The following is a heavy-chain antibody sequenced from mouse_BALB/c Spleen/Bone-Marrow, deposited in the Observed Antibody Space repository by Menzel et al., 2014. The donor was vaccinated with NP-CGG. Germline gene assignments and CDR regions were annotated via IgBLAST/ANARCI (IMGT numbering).Heavy chain of an antibody. Sequence: AELARPGASVKLSCKASGYTFTSYWMQWVKQRPGQGLEWIGAIYPGDGDTRFTQKFKGKATLTADKPSSTAYMQLSSLASEDSAVYYCARAKRYGEMDYWGQGTSVTVSS. CDR3: ARAKRYGEMDY. CDR1: GYTFTSYW. CDR2: IYPGDGDT. V-gene: IGHV1-87*01. D-gene: IGHD2-14*01. J-gene: IGHJ4*01.